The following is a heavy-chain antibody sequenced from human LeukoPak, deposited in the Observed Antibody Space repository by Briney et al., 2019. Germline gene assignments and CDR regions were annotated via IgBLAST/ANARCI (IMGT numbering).Heavy chain of an antibody. CDR2: ISAYNGNT. D-gene: IGHD3-22*01. J-gene: IGHJ6*03. CDR1: GYTFTSYG. CDR3: ARILMDYYDSSGYAYYMDV. V-gene: IGHV1-18*01. Sequence: ASVKVSCKASGYTFTSYGISWVRQAPGQGLEWMGWISAYNGNTNYAQKLQGRVTMTTDTSTSTAYMELRSLRSDDTAVYYCARILMDYYDSSGYAYYMDVWGKGTTVTVSS.